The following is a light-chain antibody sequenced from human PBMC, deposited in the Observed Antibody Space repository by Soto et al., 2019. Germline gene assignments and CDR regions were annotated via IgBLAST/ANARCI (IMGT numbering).Light chain of an antibody. Sequence: QAVVTQSPSASASLGASVKLTCTLSSGHSSYAIAWHQQQPEKGPRYLMKLNSDGSHSKGDGIPDRFSGSSSGAERYLTISSLQSEDEADYYCQTLGTGIVVFGGGTKLTVL. CDR3: QTLGTGIVV. V-gene: IGLV4-69*01. J-gene: IGLJ2*01. CDR2: LNSDGSH. CDR1: SGHSSYA.